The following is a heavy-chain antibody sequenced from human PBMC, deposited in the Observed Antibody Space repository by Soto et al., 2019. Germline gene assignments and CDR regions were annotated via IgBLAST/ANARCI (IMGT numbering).Heavy chain of an antibody. Sequence: ASVKVSCKASGYTFTSYYMNWVRQAPGQGLEWLGIINPSGGYTTYAQRFLGRVTMTSDTSTSTVHMELGSLTSEDTAVYYCASSYSNYALIDYYYYGMDVWGQGTKVTVAS. J-gene: IGHJ6*02. V-gene: IGHV1-46*01. CDR2: INPSGGYT. D-gene: IGHD4-4*01. CDR3: ASSYSNYALIDYYYYGMDV. CDR1: GYTFTSYY.